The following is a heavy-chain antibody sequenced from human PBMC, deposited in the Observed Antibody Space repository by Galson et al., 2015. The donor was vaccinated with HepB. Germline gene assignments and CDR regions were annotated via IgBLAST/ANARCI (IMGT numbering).Heavy chain of an antibody. CDR1: GFTFSSYA. Sequence: SLRLSCAASGFTFSSYAMSWVRQAPGKGLEWVSAISGSGGSTCYADSVKGRFTISRDNSKNTLYLQMNSLRAEDTAVYYCAKDMVLLWFGELLSGGHDAFDIWGQGTMVTVSS. J-gene: IGHJ3*02. CDR2: ISGSGGST. D-gene: IGHD3-10*01. CDR3: AKDMVLLWFGELLSGGHDAFDI. V-gene: IGHV3-23*01.